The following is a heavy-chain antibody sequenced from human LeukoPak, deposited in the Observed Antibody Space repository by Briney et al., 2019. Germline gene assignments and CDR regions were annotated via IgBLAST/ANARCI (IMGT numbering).Heavy chain of an antibody. D-gene: IGHD3-22*01. CDR2: INPNSGGT. CDR3: TRNFYFDSSGYYHY. CDR1: GYTFTGYY. Sequence: ASVKVSCKASGYTFTGYYMHWVRQAPGQGLEWMGWINPNSGGTNYAQKFQGRVTMTRDTSISTAYMELSRLRSDDTAVYYCTRNFYFDSSGYYHYWGQGTLVTVSS. V-gene: IGHV1-2*02. J-gene: IGHJ4*02.